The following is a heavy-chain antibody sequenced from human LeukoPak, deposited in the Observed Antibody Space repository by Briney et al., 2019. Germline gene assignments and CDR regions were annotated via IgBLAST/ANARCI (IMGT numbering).Heavy chain of an antibody. V-gene: IGHV4-59*12. CDR2: IYYSGST. D-gene: IGHD6-13*01. CDR1: GGSISSYY. Sequence: PSETLTLTCTVSGGSISSYYWSWIRQPPGKGLEWIGYIYYSGSTNYNPSLKSRVTISVDTSKNQFALKLSSVTAADTAVYYCARDGPGIAAEDYMDVWGKGTTVTVSS. CDR3: ARDGPGIAAEDYMDV. J-gene: IGHJ6*03.